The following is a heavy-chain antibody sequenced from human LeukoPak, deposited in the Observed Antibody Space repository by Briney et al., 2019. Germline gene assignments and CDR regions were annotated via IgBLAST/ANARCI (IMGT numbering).Heavy chain of an antibody. V-gene: IGHV4-39*01. Sequence: PSETLSLTCTVSGGSISSTTYYWGWIRRPPGKGLEWIGRIYYSGSTYYNPSLKSRVTVSVDTSKNQFSLNLSSVTAADTAVYYCVRGSTLRHYQYWGQGTLVTVSS. J-gene: IGHJ4*02. CDR1: GGSISSTTYY. CDR2: IYYSGST. D-gene: IGHD3-16*01. CDR3: VRGSTLRHYQY.